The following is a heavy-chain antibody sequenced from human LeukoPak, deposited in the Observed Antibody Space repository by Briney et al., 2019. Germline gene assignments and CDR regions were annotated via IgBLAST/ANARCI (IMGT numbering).Heavy chain of an antibody. Sequence: AGGSLRLSCAASGFTFSSYEMNWVRQAPGKGLEWVSYISSSGSTIYYADSVKGRFTISRDNAKNSLYLQMNSLRAEDTAVYYCARGTASTFYGSGSYLYGMDVWGKGTTVTVSS. CDR1: GFTFSSYE. J-gene: IGHJ6*04. CDR3: ARGTASTFYGSGSYLYGMDV. CDR2: ISSSGSTI. V-gene: IGHV3-48*03. D-gene: IGHD3-10*01.